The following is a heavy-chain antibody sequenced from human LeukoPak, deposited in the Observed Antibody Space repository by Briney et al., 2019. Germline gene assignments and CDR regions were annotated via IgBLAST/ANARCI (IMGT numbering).Heavy chain of an antibody. J-gene: IGHJ4*02. CDR3: AGGYSYYHDY. Sequence: ASVKVSCKASRGTFSSYAISWVRQAPGQGLEWMGGIIPIFGTANYAQKFQGRVTTTADESTSTAYMELSSLRSEDTAVYYCAGGYSYYHDYWGQGTLVTVSS. V-gene: IGHV1-69*01. D-gene: IGHD5-18*01. CDR1: RGTFSSYA. CDR2: IIPIFGTA.